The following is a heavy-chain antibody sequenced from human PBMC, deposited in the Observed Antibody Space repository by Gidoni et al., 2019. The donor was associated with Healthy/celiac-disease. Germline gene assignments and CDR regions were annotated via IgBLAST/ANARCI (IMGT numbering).Heavy chain of an antibody. CDR2: ISSSSSYI. CDR3: ARVRTYYYDSSGYAEFDY. Sequence: EVQLVESGGGLVKLGGSLSLSCAASCFPSISYIMNWVRQAPGKGLEWVSSISSSSSYIYSADSVKGRFTISRDNAKNSLYLQMNSLRAEDTAVYYCARVRTYYYDSSGYAEFDYWGQGTLVTVSS. V-gene: IGHV3-21*01. D-gene: IGHD3-22*01. J-gene: IGHJ4*02. CDR1: CFPSISYI.